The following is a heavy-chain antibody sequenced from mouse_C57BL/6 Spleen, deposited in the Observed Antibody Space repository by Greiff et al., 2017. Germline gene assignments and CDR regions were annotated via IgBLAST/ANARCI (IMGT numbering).Heavy chain of an antibody. CDR2: IDPSDSYT. D-gene: IGHD2-3*01. V-gene: IGHV1-50*01. Sequence: QVQLQQPGAELVKPGASVKLSCKASGYTFTSYWMQWVKQRPGQGLEWIGEIDPSDSYTNYNQKFKGKATLTVDTSSSTAYMQLSSLTSADSAVYYCARFDGYSYYAMDYWGQGTSVTVSS. CDR1: GYTFTSYW. CDR3: ARFDGYSYYAMDY. J-gene: IGHJ4*01.